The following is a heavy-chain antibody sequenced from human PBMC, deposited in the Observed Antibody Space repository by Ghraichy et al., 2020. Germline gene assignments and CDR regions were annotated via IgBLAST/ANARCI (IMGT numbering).Heavy chain of an antibody. J-gene: IGHJ5*02. Sequence: GGSLRLSCAASGFTFSSYAMHWVRQAPGKGLEWVAVISYDGSNKYYADSVKGRFTISRDNSKNTLYLQMNSLRAEDTAVYYCARAGSSSWYLDNWFDPWGQGTLVTVSS. CDR2: ISYDGSNK. CDR1: GFTFSSYA. D-gene: IGHD6-13*01. CDR3: ARAGSSSWYLDNWFDP. V-gene: IGHV3-30*04.